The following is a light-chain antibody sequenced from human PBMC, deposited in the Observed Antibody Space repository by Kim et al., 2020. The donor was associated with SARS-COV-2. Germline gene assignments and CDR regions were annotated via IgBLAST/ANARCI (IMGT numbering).Light chain of an antibody. CDR2: DVS. CDR1: GSDVGAYNF. V-gene: IGLV2-14*03. CDR3: CSYTTTSTSI. J-gene: IGLJ1*01. Sequence: QSASVSGSPGQSITISCTGTGSDVGAYNFVSWYQQHPGKAPKLIIYDVSKWPSGVSDRFSGSKSGNTASLTISGLQPEDEADYFCCSYTTTSTSIFGTGTKVTVL.